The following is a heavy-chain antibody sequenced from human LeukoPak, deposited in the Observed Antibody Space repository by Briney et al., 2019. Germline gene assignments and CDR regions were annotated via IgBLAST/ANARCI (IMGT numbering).Heavy chain of an antibody. Sequence: GGSLRLSCAASGFNFNNAWMNWVRQAPGKGLEWVGRIKSKSDGGTTDNAAPVKGRFTISKDDSKNTLYLQMNSLKTEDTGIYYCTTGTLTSDYWGQGTLVTVSS. CDR3: TTGTLTSDY. J-gene: IGHJ4*02. CDR1: GFNFNNAW. CDR2: IKSKSDGGTT. V-gene: IGHV3-15*01. D-gene: IGHD4-17*01.